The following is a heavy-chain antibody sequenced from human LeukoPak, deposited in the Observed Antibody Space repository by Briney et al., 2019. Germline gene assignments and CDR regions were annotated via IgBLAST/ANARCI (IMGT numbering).Heavy chain of an antibody. CDR2: IYDSGST. J-gene: IGHJ4*02. CDR1: GGSISSYY. Sequence: ASETLSLTCTVSGGSISSYYWSWIRQPPGKGLEWIGYIYDSGSTNYNPSLKSRVTISLDTSKNQFSLKLISVTAADTAVYYCARGVGSGYTDYWGQGALVTVSS. V-gene: IGHV4-59*01. CDR3: ARGVGSGYTDY. D-gene: IGHD3-22*01.